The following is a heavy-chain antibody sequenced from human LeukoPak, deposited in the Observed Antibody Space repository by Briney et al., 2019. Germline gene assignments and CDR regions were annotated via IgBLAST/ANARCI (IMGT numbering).Heavy chain of an antibody. J-gene: IGHJ3*02. D-gene: IGHD4-17*01. CDR3: ARDGDYGDYNAFDI. CDR1: GYTFTSYD. Sequence: ASVKVSCKASGYTFTSYDINWVRQATGQGFEWMGWMNPNSGNTGYAQKFQGRVTMTRNTSKSTAYMELSSLRSEDTAVYYCARDGDYGDYNAFDIWGQGTMVTVSS. V-gene: IGHV1-8*01. CDR2: MNPNSGNT.